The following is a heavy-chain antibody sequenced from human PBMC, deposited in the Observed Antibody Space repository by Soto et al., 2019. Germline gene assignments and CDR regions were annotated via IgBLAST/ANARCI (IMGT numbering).Heavy chain of an antibody. Sequence: GGSLRLSCAASEFTFSNYAMSWVRQAPGKGLEWVSSISDNGGTTYYADSVKGRFTISRDNSKNTLYLQMNSLRAEDTAVYYCAKDPQQLLVYFDDWGQGIQVTVAS. D-gene: IGHD6-13*01. V-gene: IGHV3-23*01. CDR2: ISDNGGTT. CDR1: EFTFSNYA. J-gene: IGHJ4*02. CDR3: AKDPQQLLVYFDD.